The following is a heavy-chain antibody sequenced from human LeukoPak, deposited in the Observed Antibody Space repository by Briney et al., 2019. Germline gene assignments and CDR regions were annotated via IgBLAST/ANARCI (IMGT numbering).Heavy chain of an antibody. J-gene: IGHJ4*02. CDR3: AKDQYSSSYYFDY. Sequence: GGSLRLSCAASGFTFSSYAMSWVRQAPGKGLEWVAFIRYDGSNKYYTDSVKGRFTISRDNSKNTLYLQMNSLRAEDTAVYYCAKDQYSSSYYFDYWGQGTLVTVSS. CDR2: IRYDGSNK. D-gene: IGHD6-6*01. CDR1: GFTFSSYA. V-gene: IGHV3-30*02.